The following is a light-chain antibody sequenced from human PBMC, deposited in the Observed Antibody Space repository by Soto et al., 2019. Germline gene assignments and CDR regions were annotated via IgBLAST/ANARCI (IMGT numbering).Light chain of an antibody. Sequence: QSALNQPASVSGSPGQSITISCTGTSSDVGYYTYVSWFQQHPGKAPKLMIYEVTNRPSGVSNRFSASKSGNTASLTISGLQAEDEADYYCTSYTATSTYVFGTGTKLTVL. J-gene: IGLJ1*01. V-gene: IGLV2-14*01. CDR2: EVT. CDR3: TSYTATSTYV. CDR1: SSDVGYYTY.